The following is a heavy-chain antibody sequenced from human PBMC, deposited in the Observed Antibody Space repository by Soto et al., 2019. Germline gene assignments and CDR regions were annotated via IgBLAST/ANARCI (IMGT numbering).Heavy chain of an antibody. Sequence: GGSLRLSCAASGFTFSSYSTNWVRQAPGKGLEWVSSISSSSSYIYYADSVKGRFTISRDNAKNSLYLQMNSLRAEDTAVYYCASPSLGTPYFDYWGQGTLVTVSS. CDR3: ASPSLGTPYFDY. CDR2: ISSSSSYI. CDR1: GFTFSSYS. D-gene: IGHD3-3*02. J-gene: IGHJ4*02. V-gene: IGHV3-21*01.